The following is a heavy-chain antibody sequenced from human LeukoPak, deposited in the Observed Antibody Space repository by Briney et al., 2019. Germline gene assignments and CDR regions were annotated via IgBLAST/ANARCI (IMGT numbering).Heavy chain of an antibody. V-gene: IGHV3-21*01. Sequence: GGSLRLSCAASGFTFSSYSMNWARQAPGKGLEWVSSISSSSSYIYYADSVKGRFTISRDNAKNSLYLQMNSLRAEDTAVYYCARDRVYDILTGFPDYFDYWGQGTLVTVSS. CDR3: ARDRVYDILTGFPDYFDY. CDR1: GFTFSSYS. D-gene: IGHD3-9*01. J-gene: IGHJ4*02. CDR2: ISSSSSYI.